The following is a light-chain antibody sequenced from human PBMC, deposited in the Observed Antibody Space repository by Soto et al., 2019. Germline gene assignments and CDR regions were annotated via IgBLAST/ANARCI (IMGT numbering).Light chain of an antibody. CDR1: QSVSSSY. Sequence: EIVLTQSPGTLSLSPGERATLSCRASQSVSSSYLAWYQQKPGQAPRLLIYGASSRATGIPDRFSGRGSGTAFTLTISRLEPEDFAVYYCQQYGSSSWTFGQGTKVEIK. J-gene: IGKJ1*01. CDR3: QQYGSSSWT. V-gene: IGKV3-20*01. CDR2: GAS.